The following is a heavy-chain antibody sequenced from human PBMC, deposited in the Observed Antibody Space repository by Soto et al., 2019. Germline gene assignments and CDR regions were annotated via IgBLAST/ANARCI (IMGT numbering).Heavy chain of an antibody. D-gene: IGHD1-26*01. Sequence: GGSLRLSCAASGFTLSGSAMHWVRQASGKGLEWVGRIRSKANSYATAYAASVKGRFTISRDDSKNTAYLQMNSLKTEDTAVYYFTRRWEHGGNTPAYYYYGMDVWGQGTTVTVSS. CDR2: IRSKANSYAT. J-gene: IGHJ6*02. CDR1: GFTLSGSA. V-gene: IGHV3-73*01. CDR3: TRRWEHGGNTPAYYYYGMDV.